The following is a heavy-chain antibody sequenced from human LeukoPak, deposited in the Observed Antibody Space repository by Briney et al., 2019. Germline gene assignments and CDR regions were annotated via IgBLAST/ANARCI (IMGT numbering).Heavy chain of an antibody. V-gene: IGHV4-59*01. D-gene: IGHD3-22*01. J-gene: IGHJ3*02. CDR1: GGSISSYY. Sequence: SETLSLTCTVSGGSISSYYWSWIRQPPGKGLEWIGYIYYSGSTNYNPSLKSRVTISVDTSKNQFSLKLSSVTAADTAVYYCAREVEAYYDSSGYYGPGAFDIWGQGTMVTVSS. CDR3: AREVEAYYDSSGYYGPGAFDI. CDR2: IYYSGST.